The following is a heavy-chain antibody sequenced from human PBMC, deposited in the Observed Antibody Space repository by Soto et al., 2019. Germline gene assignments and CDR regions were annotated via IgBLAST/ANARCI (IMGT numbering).Heavy chain of an antibody. CDR1: GLSLTTTGVG. J-gene: IGHJ6*04. Sequence: QITLKESGPTLVKPTQPLTLTCTFSGLSLTTTGVGVGWIRQPPGKALEWLALIYWDDDKRYSPSLKSRLTITKDTSKNQVVLTMTNMDPVDTATYYCVQSRCGGDCLQSYSSHSYYGLDVWGKGTTVTVSS. V-gene: IGHV2-5*02. CDR2: IYWDDDK. D-gene: IGHD2-21*02. CDR3: VQSRCGGDCLQSYSSHSYYGLDV.